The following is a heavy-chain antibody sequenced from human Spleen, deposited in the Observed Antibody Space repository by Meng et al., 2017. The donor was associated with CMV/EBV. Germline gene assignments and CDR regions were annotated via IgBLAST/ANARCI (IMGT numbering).Heavy chain of an antibody. CDR3: SSAGRAVRCKGRFDS. Sequence: SCNNFGMNWISQAQGNGREGVASITSTSPFIHYADSVKGCFSSSRDNANNSLYLQMDRLSGEDTAVTYCSSAGRAVRCKGRFDSWGQGTLVTVSS. CDR2: ITSTSPFI. J-gene: IGHJ4*02. CDR1: SCNNFG. D-gene: IGHD3-10*01. V-gene: IGHV3-21*01.